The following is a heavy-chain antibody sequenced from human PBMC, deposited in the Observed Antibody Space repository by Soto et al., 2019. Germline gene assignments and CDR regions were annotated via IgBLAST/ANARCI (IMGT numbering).Heavy chain of an antibody. CDR3: AKSSQWYYYDSSGYLVCDY. V-gene: IGHV3-23*01. J-gene: IGHJ4*02. D-gene: IGHD3-22*01. CDR2: ISGSGGST. CDR1: GFTFSSYA. Sequence: HPGGSLRLSCAASGFTFSSYAMSWVRQAPGKGLEWVSAISGSGGSTYYADSVKGRFTISRDNSKNTLYLQMNSLRAEDTAVYYCAKSSQWYYYDSSGYLVCDYWGQGTLVTVSS.